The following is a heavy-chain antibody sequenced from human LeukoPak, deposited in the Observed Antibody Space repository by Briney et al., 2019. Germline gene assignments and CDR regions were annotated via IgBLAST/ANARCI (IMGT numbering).Heavy chain of an antibody. CDR1: GFTFSSYA. J-gene: IGHJ4*02. D-gene: IGHD1-14*01. CDR2: ISGSGGKT. Sequence: GGSLRLSCAASGFTFSSYAMSWVRHAPGKGLEWVSAISGSGGKTYYADSVKRRFTISRDNSKNTLYLQMNSLRAEDTALYYCAKETARPAGVFEYWGQGTRVTVSS. V-gene: IGHV3-23*01. CDR3: AKETARPAGVFEY.